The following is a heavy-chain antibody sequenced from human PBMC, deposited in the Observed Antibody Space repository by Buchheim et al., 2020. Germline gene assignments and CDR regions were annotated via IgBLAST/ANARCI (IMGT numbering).Heavy chain of an antibody. CDR3: AKDRREWGSYFDY. CDR1: GFTFSSYG. J-gene: IGHJ4*02. CDR2: ISYDGSNK. D-gene: IGHD3-16*01. V-gene: IGHV3-30*18. Sequence: QVQLVESGGGVVQPGRSLRLSCAASGFTFSSYGMHWVRRAPGKGLEWVAVISYDGSNKYYADSVKGRFTISRDHSKNTMYLQMNSLRAEDTAVYYCAKDRREWGSYFDYWGQGTL.